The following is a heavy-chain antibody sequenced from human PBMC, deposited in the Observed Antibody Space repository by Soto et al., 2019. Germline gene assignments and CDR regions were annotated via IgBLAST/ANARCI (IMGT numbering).Heavy chain of an antibody. V-gene: IGHV5-10-1*01. J-gene: IGHJ4*02. D-gene: IGHD6-6*01. CDR3: ARNSGPYSSSSTIAY. CDR1: GYTFTNYW. CDR2: IDPSDSYT. Sequence: PGESLKISCKGSGYTFTNYWISWVRQMPGKGLEWMGWIDPSDSYTKYSPSFQGHVIISADNSISTAYLQWGSLKASDTAIYYCARNSGPYSSSSTIAYWGQGTLVTVSS.